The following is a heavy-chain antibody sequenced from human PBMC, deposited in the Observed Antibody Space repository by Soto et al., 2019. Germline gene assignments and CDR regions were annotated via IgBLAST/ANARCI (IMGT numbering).Heavy chain of an antibody. Sequence: SVKVSCKASGDTFTFYSINWVRQAPGLGLEWLGRINPILSMSNYAQRFQGRVTMTADKSTSTAYMELSSLRSEDTAIYYCASSYGSGYRAFDYWGQGALVTVSS. CDR2: INPILSMS. CDR1: GDTFTFYS. D-gene: IGHD3-10*01. CDR3: ASSYGSGYRAFDY. J-gene: IGHJ4*02. V-gene: IGHV1-69*02.